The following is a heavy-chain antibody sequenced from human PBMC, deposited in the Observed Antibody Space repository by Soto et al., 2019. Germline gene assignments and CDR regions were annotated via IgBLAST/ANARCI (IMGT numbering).Heavy chain of an antibody. J-gene: IGHJ5*02. CDR2: IDGVGAGT. CDR1: GFTFTNYW. V-gene: IGHV3-74*01. D-gene: IGHD3-9*01. CDR3: TTAFEP. Sequence: VQLVQSGGGSVQPGGSLRLSCAASGFTFTNYWMHWVRQVPGKGLVWVSRIDGVGAGTSHSDSVRGRFTISRDNAANLLSLQLNLLRAEDTTVDHWTTAFEPWGQGTLVSVSS.